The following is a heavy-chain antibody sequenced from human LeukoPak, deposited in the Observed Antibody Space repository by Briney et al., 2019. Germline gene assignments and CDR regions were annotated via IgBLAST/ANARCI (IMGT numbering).Heavy chain of an antibody. Sequence: ASVKVSCKASGYTFSGYYMHWARQAPGQGLEWMGWINPSSGGTNYAQKFQGRVTMTRDTSISTAYMELSSLRSDDTAIYYCARDSSSGWDSFDYWGQGTLVTVSS. CDR1: GYTFSGYY. CDR3: ARDSSSGWDSFDY. CDR2: INPSSGGT. J-gene: IGHJ4*02. D-gene: IGHD6-19*01. V-gene: IGHV1-2*02.